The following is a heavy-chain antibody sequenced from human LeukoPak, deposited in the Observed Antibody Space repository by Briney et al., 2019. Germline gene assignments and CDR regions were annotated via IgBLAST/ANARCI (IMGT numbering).Heavy chain of an antibody. V-gene: IGHV4-59*01. CDR2: IYYSGST. J-gene: IGHJ4*02. Sequence: SETLSLTCTVSGGSISSYYWSWIRQPPGKGLEWIGYIYYSGSTNYNPSLKSRVTISVDTSKNQFSLKLSSVTAADTAVYYCARVDYDFWGGFYYFDYWGQGTLVTVSS. D-gene: IGHD3-3*01. CDR1: GGSISSYY. CDR3: ARVDYDFWGGFYYFDY.